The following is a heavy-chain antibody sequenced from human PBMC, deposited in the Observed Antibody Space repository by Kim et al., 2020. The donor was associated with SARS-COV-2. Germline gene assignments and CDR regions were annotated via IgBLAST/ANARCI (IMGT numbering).Heavy chain of an antibody. CDR3: ARGGRRGIAEAGDY. CDR1: GGTFSSYA. CDR2: IIPIFGTA. D-gene: IGHD6-13*01. V-gene: IGHV1-69*13. Sequence: SVKVSCKASGGTFSSYAISWVRQAPGQGLEWMGGIIPIFGTANYAQKFQGRVTITADESTSTAYMELSSLRSEDTAVYYCARGGRRGIAEAGDYWGQGTLVTVSS. J-gene: IGHJ4*02.